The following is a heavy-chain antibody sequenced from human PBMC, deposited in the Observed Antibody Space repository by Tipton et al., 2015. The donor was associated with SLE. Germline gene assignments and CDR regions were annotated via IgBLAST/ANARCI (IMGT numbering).Heavy chain of an antibody. CDR2: INHSGST. CDR3: ARGRGFSGSYDY. J-gene: IGHJ4*02. Sequence: TLSLTCTVSGYSISSGYYWSWIRQPPGKGLEWIGEINHSGSTNYNPSLKSRVTISVDTSKNQFSLKLSSVTAADTAVYYCARGRGFSGSYDYWGQGTLVTVSS. D-gene: IGHD1-26*01. CDR1: GYSISSGYY. V-gene: IGHV4-38-2*02.